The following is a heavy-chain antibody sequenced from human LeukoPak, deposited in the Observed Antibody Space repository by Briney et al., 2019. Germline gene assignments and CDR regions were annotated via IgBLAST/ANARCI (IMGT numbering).Heavy chain of an antibody. J-gene: IGHJ6*02. V-gene: IGHV3-11*01. CDR1: RFTFSDYY. CDR3: AGEWELRGGYYYGLDV. CDR2: ISRSGSTT. D-gene: IGHD1-26*01. Sequence: GGSLRLSCAASRFTFSDYYITWNRQAPGKGLEWVSYISRSGSTTYYADSVKGRFTISRDNAKNSLYLHMNNLRAEDTAVYYCAGEWELRGGYYYGLDVWGQGTTVTVSS.